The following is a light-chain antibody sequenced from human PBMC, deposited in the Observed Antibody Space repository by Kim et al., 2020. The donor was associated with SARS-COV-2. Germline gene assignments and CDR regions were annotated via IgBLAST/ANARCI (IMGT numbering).Light chain of an antibody. CDR1: NIGSKN. V-gene: IGLV3-9*01. J-gene: IGLJ3*02. CDR2: RDS. CDR3: QVWDSSTEV. Sequence: SVALGQTARITCGGNNIGSKNVHWYRQKPGQAPVLVIYRDSNRPSGIPERFSGSNSGNTATLTISRAQAGDEADYYCQVWDSSTEVFGGGTQLTVL.